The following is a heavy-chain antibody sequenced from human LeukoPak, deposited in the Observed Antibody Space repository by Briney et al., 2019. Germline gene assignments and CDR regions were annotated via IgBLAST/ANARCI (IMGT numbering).Heavy chain of an antibody. CDR2: ISSGGSTI. J-gene: IGHJ4*02. D-gene: IGHD5/OR15-5a*01. CDR3: ARDKSVSGVYFDN. V-gene: IGHV3-48*03. Sequence: GGSLRLSCAASGFTLSSYEMNWVRQAPGKGLEWVSYISSGGSTIVYADAVKGRFTISRDNAKNSQYLQMNGLRAEDTAVYYCARDKSVSGVYFDNWGQGTLVTVSS. CDR1: GFTLSSYE.